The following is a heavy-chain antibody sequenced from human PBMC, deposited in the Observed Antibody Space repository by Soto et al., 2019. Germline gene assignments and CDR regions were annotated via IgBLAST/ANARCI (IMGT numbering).Heavy chain of an antibody. J-gene: IGHJ3*02. Sequence: QVQLQQRGAGLLKPSETLSLTCAVYGGFVSSGSYYWSWIRQPPGKGLEWIGEMSHSGGTHFNPSLKSRVTISVDTSKNQFSLKMSSVTAADTALYYCARVERGTATTVVDAFDIWGPGTMVTVSS. CDR1: GGFVSSGSYY. D-gene: IGHD1-1*01. CDR3: ARVERGTATTVVDAFDI. V-gene: IGHV4-34*01. CDR2: MSHSGGT.